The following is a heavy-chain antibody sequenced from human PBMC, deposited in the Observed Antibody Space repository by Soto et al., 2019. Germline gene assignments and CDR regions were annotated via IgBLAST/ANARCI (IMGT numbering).Heavy chain of an antibody. J-gene: IGHJ5*02. CDR3: ASQPYDSTGYYYGA. CDR2: MYSGGNT. D-gene: IGHD3-22*01. CDR1: GGSFSSSTYY. V-gene: IGHV4-39*02. Sequence: QLQLQESGPGLVKPSETLSLTCTVSGGSFSSSTYYWGWIRQPPGKGLEWIGSMYSGGNTYYNPSLKTRVTVSVDPSMNHCSLKLTSVTAADRAMYYSASQPYDSTGYYYGAWGQGPLVTVSS.